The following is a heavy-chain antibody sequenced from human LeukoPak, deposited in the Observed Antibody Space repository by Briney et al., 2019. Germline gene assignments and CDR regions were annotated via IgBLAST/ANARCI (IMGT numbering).Heavy chain of an antibody. D-gene: IGHD3-22*01. CDR2: IKGESEK. Sequence: GGSLRLSCAASGFTFSNYWMSWVRQAPGKGLECVANIKGESEKRYVDSVKGRFTISRDNAKNSLYLQMNSLRVVDTAMYYCARDYLDSSGAHYDYWGQGTLVTVSS. CDR1: GFTFSNYW. V-gene: IGHV3-7*01. CDR3: ARDYLDSSGAHYDY. J-gene: IGHJ4*02.